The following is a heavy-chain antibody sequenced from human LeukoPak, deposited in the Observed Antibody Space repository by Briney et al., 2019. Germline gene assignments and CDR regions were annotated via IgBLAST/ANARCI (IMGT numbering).Heavy chain of an antibody. CDR3: AKKPCDTTACFIDY. CDR2: ISSSSSYI. Sequence: PGGSLRLSCAASGFTFSSYSMNWVRQAPGKGLEWVSSISSSSSYIYYADSVKGRFTISRDNAKNSLYLQMNSLRAEDTAVYYCAKKPCDTTACFIDYWGQGTLVTVSS. CDR1: GFTFSSYS. D-gene: IGHD1-26*01. V-gene: IGHV3-21*01. J-gene: IGHJ4*02.